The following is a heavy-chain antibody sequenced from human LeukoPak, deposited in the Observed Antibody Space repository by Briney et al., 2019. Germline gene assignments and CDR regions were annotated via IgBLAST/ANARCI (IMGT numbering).Heavy chain of an antibody. CDR2: IYYSGST. D-gene: IGHD3-9*01. CDR1: GGSISSSSYY. CDR3: ASVAYFDWLTGAFDI. Sequence: SETLSLTCTVSGGSISSSSYYWGWIRQPPGKGLEWIGSIYYSGSTYYNPSLKSRVTISVDTSKNQFSLKLSSVTAADTAVYYCASVAYFDWLTGAFDIWGQGTMVTVSS. V-gene: IGHV4-39*07. J-gene: IGHJ3*02.